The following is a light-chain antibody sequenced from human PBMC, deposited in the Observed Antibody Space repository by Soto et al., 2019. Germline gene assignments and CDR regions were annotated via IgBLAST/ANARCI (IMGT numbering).Light chain of an antibody. J-gene: IGLJ2*01. Sequence: SVLTQPPSVSGAPGQRVTISCTGSSSNIGAGYDVHWYQQLPGTAPKVLIYANSHRPSGVPDRFSGSQSGTSASLAITGLQAEDEADYYCQSYDSSLSGSVVFGGGTKLTVL. CDR1: SSNIGAGYD. CDR3: QSYDSSLSGSVV. V-gene: IGLV1-40*01. CDR2: ANS.